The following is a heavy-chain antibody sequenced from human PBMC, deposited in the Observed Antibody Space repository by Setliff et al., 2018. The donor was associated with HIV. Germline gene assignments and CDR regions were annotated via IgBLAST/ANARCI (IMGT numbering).Heavy chain of an antibody. J-gene: IGHJ6*03. CDR3: ASLLRSREGYQYYMDV. CDR2: IYVSGST. CDR1: GGSISSSTYY. V-gene: IGHV4-61*02. D-gene: IGHD3-16*01. Sequence: PSETLSLTCTVSGGSISSSTYYWSWIRQPAEKGLEWIGRIYVSGSTNYNPSLKSRVTMSVDTSKNQFSLKLSAVTAADTAVYSCASLLRSREGYQYYMDVWGKGTTVTVSS.